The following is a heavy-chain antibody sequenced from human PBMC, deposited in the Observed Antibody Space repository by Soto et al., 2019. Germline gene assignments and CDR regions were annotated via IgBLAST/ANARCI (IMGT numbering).Heavy chain of an antibody. CDR3: AGSGKATAMVRGGDY. CDR1: GGSISRGDYY. V-gene: IGHV4-30-4*02. CDR2: IYYTESH. J-gene: IGHJ4*02. D-gene: IGHD5-18*01. Sequence: PSDTLSLTCTVSGGSISRGDYYWSGTLQPPRKGLEWIGYIYYTESHYDHPSLRRRVTISVDTYRNQFSLKLSSVNAADTAVYYCAGSGKATAMVRGGDYWGQGALVTVSS.